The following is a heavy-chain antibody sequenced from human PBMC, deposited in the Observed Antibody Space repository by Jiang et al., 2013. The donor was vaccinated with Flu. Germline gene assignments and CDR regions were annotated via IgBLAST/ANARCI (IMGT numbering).Heavy chain of an antibody. J-gene: IGHJ6*04. CDR1: GGSISSYY. D-gene: IGHD6-13*01. CDR2: IYYSGST. CDR3: ARIAAAGPYYYYGMDV. V-gene: IGHV4-59*08. Sequence: GPGLVKPSETLSLTCTVSGGSISSYYWSWIRQPPGKGLEWIGYIYYSGSTNYNPSLKSRVTISVDTSKNQFSLKLSSVTAADTAVYYCARIAAAGPYYYYGMDVWGKGTTVTVSS.